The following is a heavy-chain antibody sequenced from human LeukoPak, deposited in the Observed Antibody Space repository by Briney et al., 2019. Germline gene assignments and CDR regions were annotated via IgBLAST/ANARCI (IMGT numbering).Heavy chain of an antibody. J-gene: IGHJ5*02. CDR1: GLTLSSYR. Sequence: GGSLRLSCAVSGLTLSSYRMHWVRQAPGKGLVWVSAIETDGKSATYADSVKGRFTISRDNAKNTLYLQMNSLRAEDTAIYYCTRNFDYGDYLWGQGTLVTVSS. CDR2: IETDGKSA. CDR3: TRNFDYGDYL. D-gene: IGHD4-17*01. V-gene: IGHV3-74*01.